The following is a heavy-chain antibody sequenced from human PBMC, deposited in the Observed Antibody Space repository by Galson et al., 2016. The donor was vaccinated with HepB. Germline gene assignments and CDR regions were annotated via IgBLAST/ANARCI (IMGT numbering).Heavy chain of an antibody. D-gene: IGHD2-15*01. CDR2: MNPNSGNT. CDR1: GYTFTNYD. Sequence: SVKVSCKASGYTFTNYDISWVRQASGQGLEWVGWMNPNSGNTGYAEKFQDRVTMTRDTSKSTAYMELSSLRSEDTAVYYCAREPRHLYSPGYYGMDVWGQGATVIVSS. J-gene: IGHJ6*02. V-gene: IGHV1-8*01. CDR3: AREPRHLYSPGYYGMDV.